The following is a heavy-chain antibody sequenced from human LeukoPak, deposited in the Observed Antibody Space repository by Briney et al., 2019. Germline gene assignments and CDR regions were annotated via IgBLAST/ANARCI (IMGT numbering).Heavy chain of an antibody. V-gene: IGHV4-34*12. CDR2: VFYSGTT. CDR1: GGSFSGYY. CDR3: ARDSETTGEVKFDP. D-gene: IGHD4-17*01. Sequence: PSETLSVTCAVYGGSFSGYYWSWIRQPPGKALEGVGSVFYSGTTYYNPPLQSRVMILVDTPKNPFSLTLMSATAADTAVYYCARDSETTGEVKFDPWGQGTLVTVSA. J-gene: IGHJ5*02.